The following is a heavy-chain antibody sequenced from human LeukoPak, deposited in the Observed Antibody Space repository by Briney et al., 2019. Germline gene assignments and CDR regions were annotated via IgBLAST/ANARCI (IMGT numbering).Heavy chain of an antibody. CDR3: AKYRPSGSVWVGFDI. D-gene: IGHD3-16*01. V-gene: IGHV4-59*08. J-gene: IGHJ3*02. Sequence: KSSETLCLTCLVSGGSISNNYWSWIRQPTGKGLEWIGYIYYTGSTSYNPHLKSRVSISVDTSKNQFSLRLTSVTAADTAVYYCAKYRPSGSVWVGFDIWGQGTMVTVSS. CDR2: IYYTGST. CDR1: GGSISNNY.